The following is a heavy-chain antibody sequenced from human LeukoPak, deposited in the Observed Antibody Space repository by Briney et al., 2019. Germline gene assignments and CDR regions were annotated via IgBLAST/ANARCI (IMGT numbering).Heavy chain of an antibody. CDR3: AKGRLEPFVY. CDR2: ISGSGGST. D-gene: IGHD1-1*01. V-gene: IGHV3-23*01. CDR1: GLTLSIYE. Sequence: GGSLRLSCAPSGLTLSIYEMTWVRLAPGKGLEWVSAISGSGGSTYYADSVKGRFTISRDNSKNTLYLQMNSLRAEDTSVYYCAKGRLEPFVYWGQGTLVTVSS. J-gene: IGHJ4*02.